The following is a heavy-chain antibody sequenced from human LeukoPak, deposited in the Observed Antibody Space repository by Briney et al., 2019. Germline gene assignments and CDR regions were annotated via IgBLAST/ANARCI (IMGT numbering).Heavy chain of an antibody. CDR3: ARSRPPAPHYGMDV. CDR1: GGTFSSYA. Sequence: ASVKVSCKASGGTFSSYAISWVRQAPGQGLEWMGGIIPIFGTANYAQKFQGRVTITADESTSTAYMELSSLRSEDTAVYYCARSRPPAPHYGMDVWGLGTTVTVSS. J-gene: IGHJ6*02. CDR2: IIPIFGTA. V-gene: IGHV1-69*13.